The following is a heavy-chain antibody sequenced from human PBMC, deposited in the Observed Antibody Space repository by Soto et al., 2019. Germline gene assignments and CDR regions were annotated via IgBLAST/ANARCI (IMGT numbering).Heavy chain of an antibody. CDR3: VRDYNDGGGRFAY. J-gene: IGHJ4*02. CDR1: GITFSAFA. CDR2: ISYDASAS. V-gene: IGHV3-30-3*01. D-gene: IGHD2-21*01. Sequence: QVQLVESGGGVVQPGTSLRLSCAASGITFSAFAMHWVRQAPGKGLEWVARISYDASASSNADSVKGRFTISRDNSRSTLYMQINSLRTEDTAIYYCVRDYNDGGGRFAYWGQGALVTVSS.